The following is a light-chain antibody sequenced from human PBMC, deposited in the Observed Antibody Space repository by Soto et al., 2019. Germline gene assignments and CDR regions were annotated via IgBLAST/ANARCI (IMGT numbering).Light chain of an antibody. Sequence: QLVLTQSPSASASLGASVKLTCTLSSGHSSYAIAWHQQQPEKGPRYLMKLNSDGSHSKGDGIPDRFSGSSSGAERYLTISSLQSEDEADYYCQTWGTGINWVFGGGTKLTFL. V-gene: IGLV4-69*01. J-gene: IGLJ3*02. CDR1: SGHSSYA. CDR3: QTWGTGINWV. CDR2: LNSDGSH.